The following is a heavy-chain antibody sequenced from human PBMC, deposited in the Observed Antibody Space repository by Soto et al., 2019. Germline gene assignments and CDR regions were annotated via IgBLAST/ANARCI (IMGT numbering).Heavy chain of an antibody. CDR2: IYSIGRA. V-gene: IGHV4-39*01. CDR1: GGSISSSSY. Sequence: QLQLQESGPGLVKPSETLSLTCTVSGGSISSSSYWGWIRQPRGKGLVWIGSIYSIGRAYYNPSLKSRVTISVDTSKNQFSLKLSSVTAADTAGYYCRRSSRYSTDVWGQGTTVTVSS. D-gene: IGHD6-13*01. J-gene: IGHJ6*02. CDR3: RRSSRYSTDV.